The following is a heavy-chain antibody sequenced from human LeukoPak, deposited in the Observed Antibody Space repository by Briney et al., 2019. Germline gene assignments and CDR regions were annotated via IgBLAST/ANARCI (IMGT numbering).Heavy chain of an antibody. V-gene: IGHV3-53*01. J-gene: IGHJ4*02. D-gene: IGHD2-15*01. CDR2: IYSDGRT. Sequence: GGSLRLSCAASGFSVSDYYMNWVRQAPGKGLEWVSFIYSDGRTYYADSVKGRFTISRDNSRNTLYLQMNRLRVEDTAVYYCARDDIPVIWGQGTLVTVSS. CDR3: ARDDIPVI. CDR1: GFSVSDYY.